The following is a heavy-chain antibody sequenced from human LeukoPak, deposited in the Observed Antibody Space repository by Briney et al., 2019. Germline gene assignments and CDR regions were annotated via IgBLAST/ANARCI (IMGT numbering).Heavy chain of an antibody. V-gene: IGHV1-69*06. CDR2: IIPIFGTA. D-gene: IGHD6-19*01. J-gene: IGHJ4*02. Sequence: SVKVSCKASGGTFSSYAISWVRQAPGQGLEWIGGIIPIFGTANYAQKFQGRVTITADKSTSTAYMELSSLRSEDTAVYYCAKDLRAIAVSAPGYYWGQGTLVTVSS. CDR3: AKDLRAIAVSAPGYY. CDR1: GGTFSSYA.